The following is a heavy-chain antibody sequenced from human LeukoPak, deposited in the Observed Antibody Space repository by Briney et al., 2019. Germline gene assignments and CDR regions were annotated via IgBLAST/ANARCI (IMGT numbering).Heavy chain of an antibody. CDR2: IKPNGGGT. D-gene: IGHD3-10*01. CDR3: ARGTWFGDSLGTDF. Sequence: ASVKVSCKASGYSFSDNYMHWVRQAPGQGLEYMGWIKPNGGGTKYAQKFQGRVTMTRDTSMSTAYMELNRLRSDDTAVYFCARGTWFGDSLGTDFWGQGTLVTVSS. J-gene: IGHJ4*02. V-gene: IGHV1-2*02. CDR1: GYSFSDNY.